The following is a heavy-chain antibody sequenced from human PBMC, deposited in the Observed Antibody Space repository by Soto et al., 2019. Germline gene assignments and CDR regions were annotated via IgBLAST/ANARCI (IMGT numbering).Heavy chain of an antibody. CDR1: GFTFSSYG. D-gene: IGHD2-2*01. CDR3: ARDSLPAAIFHYYGMDV. V-gene: IGHV3-33*01. J-gene: IGHJ6*02. CDR2: IWYDGSNK. Sequence: GGSLRLSCAASGFTFSSYGMHWVRQAPGKGLEWVAVIWYDGSNKYYADSVKGRFTISRDNSKNTLYLQMNSLRAEDTAVYYCARDSLPAAIFHYYGMDVWGQGTTVTVSS.